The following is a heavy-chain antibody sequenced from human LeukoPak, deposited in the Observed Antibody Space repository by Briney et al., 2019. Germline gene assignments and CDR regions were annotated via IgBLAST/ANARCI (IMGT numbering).Heavy chain of an antibody. J-gene: IGHJ4*02. V-gene: IGHV3-48*02. CDR3: ATDQRYAFDY. CDR1: GFSFTDYP. CDR2: IRTTADGA. D-gene: IGHD2-2*01. Sequence: GGKVRLSCATSGFSFTDYPMNWVRQAPGKGLEWISNIRTTADGAKYAYYADSVKGRVTISRDDGKNTLYLHMNSLRDDDTAVYYCATDQRYAFDYWGQGILHRLL.